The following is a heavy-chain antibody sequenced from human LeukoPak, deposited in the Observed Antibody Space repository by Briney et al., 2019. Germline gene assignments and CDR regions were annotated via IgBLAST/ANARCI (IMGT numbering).Heavy chain of an antibody. CDR2: IYTSGST. J-gene: IGHJ6*03. CDR1: GGSISSYY. D-gene: IGHD2-21*01. V-gene: IGHV4-4*07. Sequence: SETLSLTCTVSGGSISSYYWSWIRQPAGKGLEWIGRIYTSGSTNYNPSLKSRVTMSVDTSKNQFSLKLSSVTAADTAVYYCASLSIGPRPYYYYYMDVWGKGTTVTVSS. CDR3: ASLSIGPRPYYYYYMDV.